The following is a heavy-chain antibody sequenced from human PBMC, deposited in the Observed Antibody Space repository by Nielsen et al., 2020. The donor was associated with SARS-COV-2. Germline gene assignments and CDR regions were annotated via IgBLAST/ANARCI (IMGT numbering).Heavy chain of an antibody. J-gene: IGHJ4*02. Sequence: GESLKISCAASGFRFTSYTMNWVRQAPGKGLEWVASITMSGAYMYYADSVKGRFTISRDNGGNFLFLQLDRLRVEDTAVFYCVTYDETGFHWGQGTLVTVSS. CDR1: GFRFTSYT. CDR2: ITMSGAYM. D-gene: IGHD1-1*01. V-gene: IGHV3-21*06. CDR3: VTYDETGFH.